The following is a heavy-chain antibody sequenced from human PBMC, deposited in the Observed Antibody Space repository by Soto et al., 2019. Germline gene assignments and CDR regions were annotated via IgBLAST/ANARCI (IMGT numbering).Heavy chain of an antibody. V-gene: IGHV4-39*01. CDR2: IYYRGNA. CDR3: ARLEGLATISYYFDF. J-gene: IGHJ4*02. CDR1: DDSINSDKYY. Sequence: QLQLQESGPGLVKPSETLSLMCSVSDDSINSDKYYWGWIRQPPGKGLEWIGSIYYRGNAYYNPSLQTRVTISLDKSKSQFSLKLNSVTAADSAGYFYARLEGLATISYYFDFWGPGALVTVSS. D-gene: IGHD3-9*01.